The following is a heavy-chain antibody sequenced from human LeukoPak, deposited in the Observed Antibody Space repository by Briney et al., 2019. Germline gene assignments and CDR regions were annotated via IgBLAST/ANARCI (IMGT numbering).Heavy chain of an antibody. V-gene: IGHV4-31*03. J-gene: IGHJ4*02. CDR2: IYYSGST. CDR1: GGSISSGGYY. Sequence: SQTLSLTCTVSGGSISSGGYYWSWIRQHPGKGLEWIGYIYYSGSTYYNPSLKSRLTISVDRSKNQFSLKLSPVTAADTAVYYCARTTVVAKYFDYWGQGTLVTVSS. CDR3: ARTTVVAKYFDY. D-gene: IGHD4-23*01.